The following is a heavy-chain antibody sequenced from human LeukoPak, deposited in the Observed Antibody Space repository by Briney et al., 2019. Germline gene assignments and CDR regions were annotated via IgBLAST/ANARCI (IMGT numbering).Heavy chain of an antibody. J-gene: IGHJ4*02. D-gene: IGHD6-13*01. CDR1: GFTFSSYW. CDR2: IKQDGSEK. Sequence: PGGSLRLSCAASGFTFSSYWMSWVRQAPGKGLEWVANIKQDGSEKNYVDSVKGRFTISRDNAKNSLYLQMNSLRAEDTAVYYCARGGIAELFDYWGQGTLVTVSS. CDR3: ARGGIAELFDY. V-gene: IGHV3-7*01.